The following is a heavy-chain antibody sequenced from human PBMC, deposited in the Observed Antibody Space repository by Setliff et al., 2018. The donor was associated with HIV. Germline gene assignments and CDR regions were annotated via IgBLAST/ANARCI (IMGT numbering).Heavy chain of an antibody. D-gene: IGHD6-13*01. J-gene: IGHJ6*02. CDR1: GGSISSTNW. V-gene: IGHV4-4*02. CDR2: IYHSGSA. CDR3: ARENSSWYWAYYYYGMDV. Sequence: PSETLSLTCAVSGGSISSTNWLNWVRQPPGKGLEWIGEIYHSGSANYNPSLKSRVTISVDNSKNQFSLKLSSVTAADTAVYYCARENSSWYWAYYYYGMDVWGQGTTVTVSS.